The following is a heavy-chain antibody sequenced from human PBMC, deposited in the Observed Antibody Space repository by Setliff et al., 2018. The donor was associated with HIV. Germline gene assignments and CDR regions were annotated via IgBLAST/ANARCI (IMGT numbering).Heavy chain of an antibody. D-gene: IGHD6-19*01. CDR3: ARLGAVAGPPEDP. Sequence: SETLSLTCTVSGGSITSSSYYWGWIRQPPGKGLEWIGSIYYSGRSYYSPSLKSRVSLSVDTSKNQFSLKLSSVTATDTAVYYCARLGAVAGPPEDPWGQGTLVTVSS. CDR2: IYYSGRS. J-gene: IGHJ5*02. CDR1: GGSITSSSYY. V-gene: IGHV4-39*01.